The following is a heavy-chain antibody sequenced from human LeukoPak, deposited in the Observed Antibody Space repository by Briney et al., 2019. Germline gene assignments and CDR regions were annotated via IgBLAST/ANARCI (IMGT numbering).Heavy chain of an antibody. J-gene: IGHJ4*02. CDR2: IWYDGSNK. CDR3: ARKILGDQLSDY. CDR1: GFTFSSYG. V-gene: IGHV3-33*01. Sequence: GGSLRLSCAASGFTFSSYGMHWVRQAPGKGLEWVAVIWYDGSNKYYADSVKGRFTISRDNSKNTLYLQMNSLRAEDTAVYYCARKILGDQLSDYWGQGTLVTVSS. D-gene: IGHD3-16*01.